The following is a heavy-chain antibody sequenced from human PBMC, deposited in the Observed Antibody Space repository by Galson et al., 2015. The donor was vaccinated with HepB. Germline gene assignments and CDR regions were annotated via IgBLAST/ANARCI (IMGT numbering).Heavy chain of an antibody. J-gene: IGHJ6*02. CDR3: ARGCGSSWSIAPPYISCMDV. D-gene: IGHD6-13*01. CDR2: MNPNSGNT. CDR1: GYTFTSYD. V-gene: IGHV1-8*01. Sequence: SVKVSCKASGYTFTSYDINWVRQATGQGLEWMGWMNPNSGNTGYAQKFQGRVTMTRNTSISTAYMELSSLRSEDTAVYYCARGCGSSWSIAPPYISCMDVWGQGTTVTVSS.